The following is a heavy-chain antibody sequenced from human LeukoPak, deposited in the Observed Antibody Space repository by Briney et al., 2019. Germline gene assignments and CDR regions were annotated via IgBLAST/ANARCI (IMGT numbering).Heavy chain of an antibody. V-gene: IGHV1-69*13. Sequence: ASVKVSCKASGGTFSNYAINCVRQAPGQGLEWMGDLIPMLGTAKYAQKFQGRVTFTADESTSTAYMDLSSLRSEDTAVYYCARSAHYSSAFDYWGQGTLVSASS. D-gene: IGHD4-11*01. J-gene: IGHJ4*02. CDR2: LIPMLGTA. CDR3: ARSAHYSSAFDY. CDR1: GGTFSNYA.